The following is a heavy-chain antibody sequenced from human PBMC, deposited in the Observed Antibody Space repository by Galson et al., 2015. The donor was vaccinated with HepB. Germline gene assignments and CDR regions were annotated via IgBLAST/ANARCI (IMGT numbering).Heavy chain of an antibody. CDR1: GYSFTSYW. D-gene: IGHD2-2*01. CDR2: IYPGDSDT. J-gene: IGHJ4*02. Sequence: QSGAEVKKPGESLKISCKGSGYSFTSYWIGWVRQMPGKGLEWMGIIYPGDSDTRYSPSFQGQVTISADKSISTAYLQWSSLKASDTAMYYCARGYCSSTSCYASHFDYWGQGTLVTVSS. V-gene: IGHV5-51*01. CDR3: ARGYCSSTSCYASHFDY.